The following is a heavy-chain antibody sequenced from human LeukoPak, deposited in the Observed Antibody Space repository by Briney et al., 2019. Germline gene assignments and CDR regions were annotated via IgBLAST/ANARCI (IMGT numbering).Heavy chain of an antibody. CDR1: VGTFISYA. CDR3: ARVLRYFDWLLPYYYYGMDV. Sequence: SVTVSCKASVGTFISYAISWVRQAPGQGLEWMGGIIPIFGTANYAQKFQGRVTITADESTSTAYMELSSLRSEDTAVYYCARVLRYFDWLLPYYYYGMDVWGQGTTVTVSS. CDR2: IIPIFGTA. V-gene: IGHV1-69*13. D-gene: IGHD3-9*01. J-gene: IGHJ6*02.